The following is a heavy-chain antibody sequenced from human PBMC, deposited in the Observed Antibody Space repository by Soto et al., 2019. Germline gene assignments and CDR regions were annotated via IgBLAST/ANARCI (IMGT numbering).Heavy chain of an antibody. V-gene: IGHV3-33*01. J-gene: IGHJ6*02. CDR2: IWYDGSNK. CDR1: GFTFSSYG. CDR3: ARFRSKYSSSWYYYYGMDV. D-gene: IGHD6-13*01. Sequence: QVQLVESGGGVVQPGRSLRLSCAASGFTFSSYGMHWVRQAPGKGLEWVAVIWYDGSNKYCADSVKGRFTISRDNSKNTLYLQMNSLRAEDTAVYYCARFRSKYSSSWYYYYGMDVWGQGTTVTVSS.